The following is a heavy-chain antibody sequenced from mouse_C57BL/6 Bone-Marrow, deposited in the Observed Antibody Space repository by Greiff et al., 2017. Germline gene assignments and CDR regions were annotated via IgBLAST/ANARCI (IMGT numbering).Heavy chain of an antibody. CDR3: AIPPITTVDAMDY. CDR2: ISSGGSYT. V-gene: IGHV5-6*01. D-gene: IGHD1-1*01. Sequence: EVQLVESGGDLVKPGGSLKLSCAASGFTFSSYGMSWVRQTPDKRLEWVATISSGGSYTYYPDSVKGRFTISRDNAKNTLYLQMSSLKSEDTAMYYCAIPPITTVDAMDYWGQGTSVTVSS. CDR1: GFTFSSYG. J-gene: IGHJ4*01.